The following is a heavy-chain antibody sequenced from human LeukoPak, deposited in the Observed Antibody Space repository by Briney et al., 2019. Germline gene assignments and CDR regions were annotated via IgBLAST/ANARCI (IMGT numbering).Heavy chain of an antibody. J-gene: IGHJ2*01. CDR1: GLTLSTYW. V-gene: IGHV3-74*01. CDR2: MNSDGSST. D-gene: IGHD4-17*01. Sequence: GGSLRLSCAASGLTLSTYWMHWVRQAPGKGLVWVSRMNSDGSSTTYADSVKGRFTISRDNAKNTLYLQMNSLRAEDTDVYYCARETTVIREWYFDLWGRGTLVTVAS. CDR3: ARETTVIREWYFDL.